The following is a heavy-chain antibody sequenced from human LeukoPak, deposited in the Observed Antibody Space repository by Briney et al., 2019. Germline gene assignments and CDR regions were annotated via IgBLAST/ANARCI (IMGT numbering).Heavy chain of an antibody. J-gene: IGHJ5*02. D-gene: IGHD3-3*01. V-gene: IGHV4-39*02. CDR1: GGSISSSSYY. Sequence: SETLSLTCTVSGGSISSSSYYWGWIRRPPGKGLEWIGSIYYSGSTYYNPSLKSRVTISVDTSKNQFSLKLSSVTAADTAVYYCARELWSGPNNWFDPWGQGTLVTVSS. CDR3: ARELWSGPNNWFDP. CDR2: IYYSGST.